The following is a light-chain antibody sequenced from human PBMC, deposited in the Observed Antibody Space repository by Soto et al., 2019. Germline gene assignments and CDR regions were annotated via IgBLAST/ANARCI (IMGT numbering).Light chain of an antibody. CDR3: QSHDSSLSGFV. CDR2: GNT. V-gene: IGLV1-40*01. CDR1: SSNIGAGYD. J-gene: IGLJ1*01. Sequence: QSVLTQPPSVSGAPGQRVTISCTGSSSNIGAGYDVHWYQQLPGTAPRLLIYGNTNRPSGVPDRFSGSKSGTSVSLAITGLQADDEADYYCQSHDSSLSGFVFGTGTKVTVL.